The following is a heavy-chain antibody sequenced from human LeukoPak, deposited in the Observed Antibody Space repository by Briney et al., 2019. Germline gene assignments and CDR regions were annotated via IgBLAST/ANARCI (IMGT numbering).Heavy chain of an antibody. Sequence: ASVKVSCKASGYSFISFDINWVRQATGQGLEWMGWMNPNSGNTGYAQKFQGRVTMTRNTSISTAYMELSSLRSEDTAVYYCARELPAAIDDYWGQGTLVTVSS. J-gene: IGHJ4*02. V-gene: IGHV1-8*01. CDR1: GYSFISFD. D-gene: IGHD2-2*01. CDR3: ARELPAAIDDY. CDR2: MNPNSGNT.